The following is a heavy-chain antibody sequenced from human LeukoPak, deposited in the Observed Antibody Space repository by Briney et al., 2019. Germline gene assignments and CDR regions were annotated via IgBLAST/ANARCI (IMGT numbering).Heavy chain of an antibody. CDR3: AGDYKTLAY. CDR2: VYRSGSP. V-gene: IGHV4-59*01. D-gene: IGHD3-16*01. J-gene: IGHJ4*02. CDR1: GDSSSLYY. Sequence: SETLSLTCTVSGDSSSLYYWSWIRQPPGKGLEWIGYVYRSGSPEYNPSLKSRVTISLDTSKNQFSLKLRSVTPADTAVYYCAGDYKTLAYWGQGTLVTVSS.